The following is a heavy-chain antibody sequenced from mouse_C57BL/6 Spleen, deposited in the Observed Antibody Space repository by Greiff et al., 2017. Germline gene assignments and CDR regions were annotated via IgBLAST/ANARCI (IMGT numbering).Heavy chain of an antibody. CDR1: GFTFSSYA. Sequence: EVQLVESGGGLVKPGGSLKLSCAASGFTFSSYAMSWVRQTPEKRLEWVATISDGGSYTYYPDNVKGRFTISRDNAKNNLYLQMSHLKSEDTAMYYCARAGVITTVVNFDYWGQGTTLTVSS. J-gene: IGHJ2*01. CDR2: ISDGGSYT. D-gene: IGHD1-1*01. CDR3: ARAGVITTVVNFDY. V-gene: IGHV5-4*01.